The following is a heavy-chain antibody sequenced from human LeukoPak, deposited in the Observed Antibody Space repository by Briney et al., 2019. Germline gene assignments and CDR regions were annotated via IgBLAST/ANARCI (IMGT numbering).Heavy chain of an antibody. V-gene: IGHV3-30*18. CDR3: AKDYGGVMNF. J-gene: IGHJ4*02. Sequence: GGSLRLSCVASGFTFRSYGMHWVRQAPGKGLEWVALISPDGSDNYYVDSAKGRFTTSRDNSKNTLYLQMKSLRVEDTAVYYCAKDYGGVMNFWGQGTLVTVSS. D-gene: IGHD3-16*01. CDR2: ISPDGSDN. CDR1: GFTFRSYG.